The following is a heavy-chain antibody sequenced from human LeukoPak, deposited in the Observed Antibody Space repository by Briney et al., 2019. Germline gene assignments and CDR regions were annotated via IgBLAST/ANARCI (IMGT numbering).Heavy chain of an antibody. CDR3: ARGQTGYDY. J-gene: IGHJ4*02. CDR2: MNPNSGNT. D-gene: IGHD5-18*01. CDR1: GYTFTSYD. V-gene: IGHV1-8*01. Sequence: ASVKVSCKASGYTFTSYDINWVRQATGQGLEWMGWMNPNSGNTGYAQKLQGRVTITRNPSISTVYMELSSLRSEDTAVYYCARGQTGYDYWGQGTLVTVSS.